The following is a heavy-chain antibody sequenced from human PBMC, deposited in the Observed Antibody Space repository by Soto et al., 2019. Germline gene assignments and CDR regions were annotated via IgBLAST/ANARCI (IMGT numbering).Heavy chain of an antibody. CDR2: ISGSGGTT. CDR1: RVTVSSYA. CDR3: TTPSVTAMIVNNPSDKYYYYGMDV. D-gene: IGHD2-21*02. J-gene: IGHJ6*02. V-gene: IGHV3-23*01. Sequence: CASGRVTVSSYAMIFVRKTPGKGLEWVSAISGSGGTTDYAAPVKGRFTISRDDSKNTLYLQMNSLKTEDTAVYYCTTPSVTAMIVNNPSDKYYYYGMDVWGQGTTVTVSS.